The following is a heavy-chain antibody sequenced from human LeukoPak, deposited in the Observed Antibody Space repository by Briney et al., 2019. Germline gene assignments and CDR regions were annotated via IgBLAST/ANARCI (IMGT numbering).Heavy chain of an antibody. CDR1: GFTFSSYG. CDR2: IYSGGST. CDR3: ARDAVGYCSSTSCYGLGY. J-gene: IGHJ4*02. D-gene: IGHD2-2*01. V-gene: IGHV3-53*01. Sequence: GGSLRLSCAASGFTFSSYGMHWVRQAPGKGLEWVSVIYSGGSTYYADSVKGRFTISRDNSKNTLYLQMNSLRAEDTAVYYCARDAVGYCSSTSCYGLGYWGQGTLVTVSS.